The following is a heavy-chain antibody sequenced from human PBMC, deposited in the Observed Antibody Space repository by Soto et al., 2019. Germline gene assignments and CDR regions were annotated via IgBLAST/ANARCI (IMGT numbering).Heavy chain of an antibody. CDR3: AREPGIAVTGVFDY. CDR1: GFTFISYA. J-gene: IGHJ4*02. CDR2: ISGSGGST. D-gene: IGHD6-19*01. Sequence: GGSLRLSFSASGFTFISYAMSWVRQAPGKGLEWVSAISGSGGSTYYADSVKGRFTISRDNSKNTLYLQMNSLRAEDTAVYYCAREPGIAVTGVFDYWGQGTLVTVSS. V-gene: IGHV3-23*01.